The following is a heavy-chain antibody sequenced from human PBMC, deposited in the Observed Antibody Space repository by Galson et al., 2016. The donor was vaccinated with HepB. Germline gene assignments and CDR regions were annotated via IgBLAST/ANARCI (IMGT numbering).Heavy chain of an antibody. V-gene: IGHV3-21*01. CDR2: ISSGSAYK. J-gene: IGHJ4*02. CDR3: ARGGGYSSGWYSF. CDR1: GFTFSNHW. D-gene: IGHD6-13*01. Sequence: SLRLSCAASGFTFSNHWMTWVRQAPGKGLEWVSSISSGSAYKYYADSVKGRFTISRDNAKNSLYLQMNSLRVEDTAVYYCARGGGYSSGWYSFWGRGTPVTVSS.